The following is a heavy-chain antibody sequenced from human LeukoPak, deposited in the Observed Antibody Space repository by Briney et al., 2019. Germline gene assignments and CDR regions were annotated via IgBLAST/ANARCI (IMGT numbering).Heavy chain of an antibody. CDR1: GGSISSSNW. D-gene: IGHD6-13*01. Sequence: SETLSLTCAVSGGSISSSNWWSWVRQPPGKGLEWIVEIYHSGSTNYNPSLKSRVTISVDKSKNQFSLKLSSVTAADTAVYYCAKDRRPNSYSSRWLDYWGQGTLVTVSS. CDR2: IYHSGST. J-gene: IGHJ4*02. V-gene: IGHV4-4*02. CDR3: AKDRRPNSYSSRWLDY.